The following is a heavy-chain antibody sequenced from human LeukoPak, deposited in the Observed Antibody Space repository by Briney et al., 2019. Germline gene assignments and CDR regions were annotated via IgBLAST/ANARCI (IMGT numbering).Heavy chain of an antibody. CDR3: ASLSSGYY. J-gene: IGHJ4*02. V-gene: IGHV3-9*01. D-gene: IGHD6-19*01. CDR1: GFAFDDYA. CDR2: ISWNSGSI. Sequence: GGSLRLSCAASGFAFDDYAMHWVRQAPGKGLEWVSGISWNSGSIGCADSVKGRFTISRDNGKNSLYLQMNSLRAEDTAVYYCASLSSGYYWGQGTLVTVSS.